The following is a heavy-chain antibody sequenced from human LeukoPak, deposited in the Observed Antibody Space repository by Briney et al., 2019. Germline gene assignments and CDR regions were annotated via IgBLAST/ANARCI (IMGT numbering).Heavy chain of an antibody. D-gene: IGHD5-18*01. Sequence: SETLSLTCTVSGGSISSSYYYWGWIRQPPGKGLEWIGSIYYSGSTYYNPSLKSRVTISVDTSKNQFSLKLSSVTAADTAVYYCARQVTFGYAYAYYFDYWGQGSLVTVSS. J-gene: IGHJ4*02. V-gene: IGHV4-39*01. CDR3: ARQVTFGYAYAYYFDY. CDR1: GGSISSSYYY. CDR2: IYYSGST.